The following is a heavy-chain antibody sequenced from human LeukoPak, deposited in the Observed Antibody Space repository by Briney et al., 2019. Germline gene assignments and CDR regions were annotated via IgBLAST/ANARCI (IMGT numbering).Heavy chain of an antibody. J-gene: IGHJ4*02. Sequence: GGSLRLSCAVSGFTLSSNWMHWVRQVPGEGLVWVSRIDNHGSGTSYADSVRGRFTISRDDAKNTVYLQMNSLRAEDTAVYYCARDIVKLGYFDYWGQGTLVTVSS. CDR3: ARDIVKLGYFDY. CDR1: GFTLSSNW. D-gene: IGHD7-27*01. V-gene: IGHV3-74*01. CDR2: IDNHGSGT.